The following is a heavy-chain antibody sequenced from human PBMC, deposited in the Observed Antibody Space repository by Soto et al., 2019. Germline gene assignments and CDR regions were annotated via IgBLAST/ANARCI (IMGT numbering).Heavy chain of an antibody. CDR1: GFRVSSDY. D-gene: IGHD3-10*01. J-gene: IGHJ6*02. CDR2: IYSGGDT. Sequence: PGGSLRLSCAASGFRVSSDYMSWVRQAPGKGLEWVSLIYSGGDTYYADSVKGRFTISRGISSNTIYPHMTSLRADDTAIYYCTRAGSDPGNFYISNYYAMDVWGRGTTVTVSS. V-gene: IGHV3-53*01. CDR3: TRAGSDPGNFYISNYYAMDV.